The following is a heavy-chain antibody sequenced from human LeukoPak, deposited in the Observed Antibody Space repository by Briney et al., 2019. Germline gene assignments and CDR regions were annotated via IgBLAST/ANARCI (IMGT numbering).Heavy chain of an antibody. J-gene: IGHJ3*02. CDR3: ARASASRTNSNSYYFETTKKDAFDI. CDR1: GYIFNNYG. Sequence: GASVKVSCKASGYIFNNYGITWVRQAPGQGLEWMGWISAYNGDKNYAQKLQGRVTMTTDTSTKTAYMELRSLSSDDTAVYYCARASASRTNSNSYYFETTKKDAFDIWGQGTMVTVSS. D-gene: IGHD3-22*01. V-gene: IGHV1-18*01. CDR2: ISAYNGDK.